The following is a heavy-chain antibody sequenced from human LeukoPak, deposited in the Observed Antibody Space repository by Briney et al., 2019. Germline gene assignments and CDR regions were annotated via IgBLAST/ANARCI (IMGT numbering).Heavy chain of an antibody. Sequence: GESLKISCKGSGYSFTSYWTGWVRQMPGKGLEWMGIIYPGDSDTRYSPSFQGQVTISADKSISTAYLQWSSLKASDTAMYYCARGVPGYSYGYSRYYYYYYMDVWGKGTTVTVSS. CDR1: GYSFTSYW. J-gene: IGHJ6*03. V-gene: IGHV5-51*01. CDR2: IYPGDSDT. D-gene: IGHD5-18*01. CDR3: ARGVPGYSYGYSRYYYYYYMDV.